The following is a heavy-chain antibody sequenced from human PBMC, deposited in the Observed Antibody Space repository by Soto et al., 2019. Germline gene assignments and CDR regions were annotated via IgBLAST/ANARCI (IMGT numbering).Heavy chain of an antibody. CDR1: GFTFSSYA. J-gene: IGHJ6*02. V-gene: IGHV3-23*01. Sequence: EVQLLESGGGLVQPGGSLRLSCAASGFTFSSYAMSWVRQAPGKGLEWVSAISGSGGSTYYADSVKGRFTISRDNSKTTMYLQRNSLSAEDTAVYYCAKEGYDFPYYYGMDVWGQGTTVTVSS. CDR3: AKEGYDFPYYYGMDV. D-gene: IGHD5-12*01. CDR2: ISGSGGST.